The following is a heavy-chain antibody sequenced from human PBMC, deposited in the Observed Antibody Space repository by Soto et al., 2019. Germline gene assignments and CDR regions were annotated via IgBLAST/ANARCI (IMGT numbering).Heavy chain of an antibody. D-gene: IGHD4-17*01. CDR1: GFTFSSYG. CDR3: AKDDGTTMADY. Sequence: GGSLRLSCAASGFTFSSYGMHWVRQAPGKGLEWVAVISYDGSNKYYADSVKGRFTISRDNSKNTLYLQMNSLRAEDTAVYYCAKDDGTTMADYWGQGTLVTVSS. CDR2: ISYDGSNK. V-gene: IGHV3-30*18. J-gene: IGHJ4*02.